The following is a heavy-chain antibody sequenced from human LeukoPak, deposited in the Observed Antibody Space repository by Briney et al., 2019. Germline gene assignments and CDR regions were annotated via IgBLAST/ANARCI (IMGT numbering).Heavy chain of an antibody. CDR3: ARSRKQLVDY. Sequence: SETLSLTCTVSGGSISSGGYYWSWIRQHPGKGLEWIGYTYYSGSTYYNPSLKSRVTISVDTSKNQFSLKLSSVTAADTAVYYCARSRKQLVDYWGQGTLVTVSS. J-gene: IGHJ4*02. V-gene: IGHV4-31*03. CDR1: GGSISSGGYY. CDR2: TYYSGST. D-gene: IGHD6-6*01.